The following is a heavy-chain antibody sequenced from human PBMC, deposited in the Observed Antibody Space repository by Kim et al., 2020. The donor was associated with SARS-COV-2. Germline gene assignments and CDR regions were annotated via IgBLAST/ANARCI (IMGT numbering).Heavy chain of an antibody. D-gene: IGHD3-16*02. CDR1: GYTFTSYG. CDR3: ARNYDYIWGSYRYTAGVGPNWFDP. J-gene: IGHJ5*02. V-gene: IGHV1-18*01. Sequence: ASVKVSCKASGYTFTSYGISWVRQAPGQGLEWMGWISAYNGNTNYAQKLQGRVTMTTDTSTSTAYMELRSLRSDDTAVYYCARNYDYIWGSYRYTAGVGPNWFDPWGQGTLVTVSS. CDR2: ISAYNGNT.